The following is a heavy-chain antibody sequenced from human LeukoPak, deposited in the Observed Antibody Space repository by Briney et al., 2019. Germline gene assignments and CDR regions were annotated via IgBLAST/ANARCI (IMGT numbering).Heavy chain of an antibody. D-gene: IGHD2-21*01. CDR3: ARGFRSGVWFSSMENDAFDI. Sequence: PGGSLRLSCAASGFTFSSYWMHWVRQAPGKGLVWVSRINSDGSSTSYADSVKGRFTISRDNAKNTLYLQMNSLRAEDTAVYYCARGFRSGVWFSSMENDAFDIWGQGTMVTVSS. V-gene: IGHV3-74*01. CDR2: INSDGSST. J-gene: IGHJ3*02. CDR1: GFTFSSYW.